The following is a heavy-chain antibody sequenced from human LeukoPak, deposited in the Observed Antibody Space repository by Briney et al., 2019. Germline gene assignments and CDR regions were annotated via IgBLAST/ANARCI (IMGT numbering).Heavy chain of an antibody. J-gene: IGHJ4*02. CDR1: GFTVSSNY. CDR3: AKVVGYPAPDYYFDY. CDR2: IYSGGST. V-gene: IGHV3-53*01. D-gene: IGHD1-26*01. Sequence: GGSLRLSCAASGFTVSSNYMSWVRQAPGKGLEWVSVIYSGGSTYYADSVKGRFTISRDNSKNTLYLQMNSLRAEDTAVYYCAKVVGYPAPDYYFDYWGQGTLVTVSS.